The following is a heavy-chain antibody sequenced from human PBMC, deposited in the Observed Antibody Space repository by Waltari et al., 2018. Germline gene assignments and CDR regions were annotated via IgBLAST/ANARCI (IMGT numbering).Heavy chain of an antibody. J-gene: IGHJ4*02. CDR3: ARAYYGDSYDY. CDR2: IYYRGST. CDR1: GGSISGYY. V-gene: IGHV4-59*08. Sequence: QVQLQESGPGLVKPSETLSLTCTVSGGSISGYYWSWIRQPPGKGLEWIGHIYYRGSTNYTPSLKSRVTMSIDTSENQFSLKLSSVTAADTAVYYCARAYYGDSYDYWGQGTLVTVS. D-gene: IGHD4-17*01.